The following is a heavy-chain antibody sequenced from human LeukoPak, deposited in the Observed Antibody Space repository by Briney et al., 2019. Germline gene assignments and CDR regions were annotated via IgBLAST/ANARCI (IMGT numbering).Heavy chain of an antibody. CDR2: IKLDGSEK. V-gene: IGHV3-7*03. CDR1: GFSFGKYW. J-gene: IGHJ4*02. CDR3: ARDQYDTWSRRGNFDS. Sequence: GSLRLSCVASGFSFGKYWMSWVRQAPGKGLEWVANIKLDGSEKNYVDSVKGRFTISRDNTKNSLYLQMNSLRAEDTAVFYCARDQYDTWSRRGNFDSWGQGTLVIVSS. D-gene: IGHD3/OR15-3a*01.